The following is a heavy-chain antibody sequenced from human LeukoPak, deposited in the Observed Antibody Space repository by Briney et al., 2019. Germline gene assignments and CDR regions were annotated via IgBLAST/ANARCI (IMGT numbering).Heavy chain of an antibody. D-gene: IGHD3-10*01. CDR3: ARKPMVRGAEFDY. V-gene: IGHV1-46*01. CDR2: INPSGGST. Sequence: ASVTVSCKASGYTFTIYYMHWVRQAPGQGLEWMGIINPSGGSTSYAQKFQGRVTMTRDTSTSTVYMELSTLRSEDTAVYYCARKPMVRGAEFDYWGQGTLVTVSS. J-gene: IGHJ4*02. CDR1: GYTFTIYY.